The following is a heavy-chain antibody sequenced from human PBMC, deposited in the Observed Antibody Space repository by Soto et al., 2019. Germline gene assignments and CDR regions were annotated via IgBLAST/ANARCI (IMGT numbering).Heavy chain of an antibody. Sequence: QVQLVESGGGVVQPGRSLRLSCAASGFTFSSYGMHWVRQAPGKGLEWVAVISYDGSNKYYADSVKGRFTISRYNSKNTLYLQMNSLRSVDTAVYYAAKGAYDSNGYHFDYWGQGTLVTVSS. CDR1: GFTFSSYG. D-gene: IGHD3-22*01. CDR2: ISYDGSNK. V-gene: IGHV3-30*18. CDR3: AKGAYDSNGYHFDY. J-gene: IGHJ4*02.